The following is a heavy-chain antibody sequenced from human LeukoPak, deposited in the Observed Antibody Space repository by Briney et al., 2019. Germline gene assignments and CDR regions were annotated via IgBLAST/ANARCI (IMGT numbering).Heavy chain of an antibody. CDR3: ARDRNWNYGGWFDP. CDR1: GDSFSGYY. CDR2: INHSGST. D-gene: IGHD1-7*01. J-gene: IGHJ5*02. Sequence: PSETLSLTCGVYGDSFSGYYWSWFRQPPGKGLEWLGEINHSGSTNHNPPPKRRVTISVDTSNNKFSPKMTSVPAAATAVFYCARDRNWNYGGWFDPQGQGTQGTVSA. V-gene: IGHV4-34*01.